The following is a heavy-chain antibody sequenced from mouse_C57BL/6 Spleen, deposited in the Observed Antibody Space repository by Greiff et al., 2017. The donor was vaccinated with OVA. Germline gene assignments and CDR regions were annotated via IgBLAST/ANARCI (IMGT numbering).Heavy chain of an antibody. D-gene: IGHD1-1*01. CDR2: IDPSDSET. CDR3: ARSVYYYGSSYVGWYFDV. V-gene: IGHV1-52*01. Sequence: QVQLQQPGAELVRPGSSVKLSCKASGYTFTSYWMHWVKQRPIQGLEWIGNIDPSDSETHYTQKFKDKATLTVDKSSSTAYMQLSSLTSEDSAVYYCARSVYYYGSSYVGWYFDVWGTGTTVTVSS. J-gene: IGHJ1*03. CDR1: GYTFTSYW.